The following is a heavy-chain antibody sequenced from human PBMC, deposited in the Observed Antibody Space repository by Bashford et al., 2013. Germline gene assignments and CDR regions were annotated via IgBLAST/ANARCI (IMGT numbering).Heavy chain of an antibody. CDR2: INPNSGGT. CDR1: GYTFTGYY. Sequence: ASVKVSCKASGYTFTGYYMHWVRQAPGQGLEWMGWINPNSGGTNYAQKFQGRVTMTRDTSISTAYMELSRLRSDDTAVYYCARSSSSVADAFDMWGQGTMVTVS. J-gene: IGHJ3*02. V-gene: IGHV1-2*02. CDR3: ARSSSSVADAFDM. D-gene: IGHD2-2*01.